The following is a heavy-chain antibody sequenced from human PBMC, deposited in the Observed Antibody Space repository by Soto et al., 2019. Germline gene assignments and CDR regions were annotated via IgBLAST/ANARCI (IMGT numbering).Heavy chain of an antibody. CDR3: ARSFLQEESSSPEYGMDV. CDR2: ISSSSSYI. Sequence: GGALRVACAAAGFTCRSYSMNWVRPAPGKGLEWVSSISSSSSYIYYADSVKGRFTISRDNAKHSLYLQMNSLRAEDTAVYYCARSFLQEESSSPEYGMDVWGQGTTVTVS. J-gene: IGHJ6*02. CDR1: GFTCRSYS. D-gene: IGHD6-6*01. V-gene: IGHV3-21*01.